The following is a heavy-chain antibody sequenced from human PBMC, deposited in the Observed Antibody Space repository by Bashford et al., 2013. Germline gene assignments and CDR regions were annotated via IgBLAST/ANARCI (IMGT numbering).Heavy chain of an antibody. CDR2: FWYDGSNQ. D-gene: IGHD7-27*01. CDR1: VRTSIFMA. V-gene: IGHV3-33*06. Sequence: GSLRLSCAASWVRTSIFMACTGSARRQARGLEWVATFWYDGSNQYYVDSVKGRFTISRDNSKNTLYLQMNSLRAEDTAVYYCAKDFWGGSYPPYFDSWAREPRSPSPQ. J-gene: IGHJ5*01. CDR3: AKDFWGGSYPPYFDS.